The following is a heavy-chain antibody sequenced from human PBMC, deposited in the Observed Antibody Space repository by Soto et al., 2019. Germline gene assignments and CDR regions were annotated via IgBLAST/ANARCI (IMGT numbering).Heavy chain of an antibody. CDR3: ARNYCGGDCHRNWYFDL. D-gene: IGHD2-21*02. V-gene: IGHV4-30-4*08. CDR2: IYYSGTT. Sequence: QVQLQESGPGLVKPSQTLSLTCTVSGASISSGDYYWSWIRLPPGKGLEWIGYIYYSGTTYSNPSLKSRLTISVDTSKKPFSLNLSSVTAADTAVYYCARNYCGGDCHRNWYFDLWGRGTLVTVSS. CDR1: GASISSGDYY. J-gene: IGHJ2*01.